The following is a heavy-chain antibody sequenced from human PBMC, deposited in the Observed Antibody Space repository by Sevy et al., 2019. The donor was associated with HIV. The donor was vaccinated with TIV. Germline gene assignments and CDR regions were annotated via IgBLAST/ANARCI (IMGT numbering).Heavy chain of an antibody. V-gene: IGHV3-7*01. CDR3: VRAIAADGSF. J-gene: IGHJ4*02. Sequence: GGSLRLSCVGSGFNLNSYWMSWVRQAPGKGLEWVANIKQDGSVRFYVDSVKGRFTISRDKPRNLVYLQMNSLRLEDTALYYCVRAIAADGSFWGQGTLVTVSS. CDR1: GFNLNSYW. CDR2: IKQDGSVR. D-gene: IGHD6-13*01.